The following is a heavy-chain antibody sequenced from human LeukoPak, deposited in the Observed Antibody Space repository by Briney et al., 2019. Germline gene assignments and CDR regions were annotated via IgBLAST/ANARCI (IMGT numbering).Heavy chain of an antibody. D-gene: IGHD3-10*01. Sequence: SGGSLRLSCAASGFTFSSYSVNWVRQAPGKGLEWVSSISSSSSYIYYADSVKGRFTISRDNAKNSLYLQMNSLRAEDTAVYYCARVRADYGSGSSFDYWGQGTLVTVSS. CDR2: ISSSSSYI. V-gene: IGHV3-21*01. CDR3: ARVRADYGSGSSFDY. CDR1: GFTFSSYS. J-gene: IGHJ4*02.